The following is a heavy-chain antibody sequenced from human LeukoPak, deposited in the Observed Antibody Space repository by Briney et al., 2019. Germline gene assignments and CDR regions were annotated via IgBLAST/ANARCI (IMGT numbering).Heavy chain of an antibody. CDR1: GLTFSTYA. V-gene: IGHV3-23*01. J-gene: IGHJ4*02. Sequence: GGSLRLSCAASGLTFSTYAMSWVRQAPGKGLEWVSAISGSGGSTYYADSVKGRFTISRDNSKNTLYLQMNSLRAEDTAVYYCALITIFGVVITSKVDYWGQGTLVTVSS. D-gene: IGHD3-3*01. CDR2: ISGSGGST. CDR3: ALITIFGVVITSKVDY.